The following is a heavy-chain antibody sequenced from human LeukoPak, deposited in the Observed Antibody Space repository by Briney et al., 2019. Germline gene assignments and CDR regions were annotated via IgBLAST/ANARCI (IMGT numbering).Heavy chain of an antibody. CDR3: VRPDDNSFDF. V-gene: IGHV4-39*01. J-gene: IGHJ3*01. Sequence: PSETLSLTCTVSGGSISSSSYYWGWIRQPPGKGLEWIGSIYYSGSTYYNPSLKSRVTISVDTSKNQFSLKLSSVTAADTAVYYCVRPDDNSFDFWGQGTMVPSLQ. CDR1: GGSISSSSYY. CDR2: IYYSGST. D-gene: IGHD3-9*01.